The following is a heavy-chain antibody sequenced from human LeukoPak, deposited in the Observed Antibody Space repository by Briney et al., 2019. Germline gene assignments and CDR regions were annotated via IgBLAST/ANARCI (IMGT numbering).Heavy chain of an antibody. J-gene: IGHJ3*02. CDR2: ITGSGDYT. Sequence: SGGSLRLSCAASGFTFSTYGMSWVRQAPGKGLEWVSGITGSGDYTHHVDSVKGRFTISRDNSKNTLFLQMNSLRVEDTAVYYCARLCIVGTKSAFDIWGQGTMVTVSS. D-gene: IGHD1-26*01. CDR1: GFTFSTYG. V-gene: IGHV3-23*01. CDR3: ARLCIVGTKSAFDI.